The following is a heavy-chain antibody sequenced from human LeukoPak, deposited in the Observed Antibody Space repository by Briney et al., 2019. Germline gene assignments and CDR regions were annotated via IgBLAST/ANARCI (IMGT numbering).Heavy chain of an antibody. V-gene: IGHV3-23*01. CDR1: GFTFSGYA. Sequence: GGSLRLSCAASGFTFSGYAMSWVRQAPGKGLEWVSSILGSGAGTFYADSVRGRLTISRDNFKSTVYLQMNSLRSDDTAVYYCAKGRESTGLFEYWGQGTLVTVPS. J-gene: IGHJ4*02. CDR2: ILGSGAGT. CDR3: AKGRESTGLFEY. D-gene: IGHD1-26*01.